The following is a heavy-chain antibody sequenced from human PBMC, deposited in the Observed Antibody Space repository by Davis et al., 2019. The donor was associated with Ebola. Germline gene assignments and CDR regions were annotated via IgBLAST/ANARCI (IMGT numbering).Heavy chain of an antibody. Sequence: AASVKVSCKASGGTFSSYAISWVRQAPGQGLEWMGGIIPIFGTANYAQKFQGRVTITADKSTSTAYMELSSLRSEDTAVYYCASQVILTNDYWGQGTLVTVSS. CDR3: ASQVILTNDY. CDR1: GGTFSSYA. D-gene: IGHD3-9*01. J-gene: IGHJ4*02. CDR2: IIPIFGTA. V-gene: IGHV1-69*06.